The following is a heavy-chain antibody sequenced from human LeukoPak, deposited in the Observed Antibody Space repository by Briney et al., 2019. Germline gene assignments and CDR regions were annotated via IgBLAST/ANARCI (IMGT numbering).Heavy chain of an antibody. CDR1: GGSFSAYY. J-gene: IGHJ3*02. CDR2: INHSGST. V-gene: IGHV4-34*01. Sequence: PSETLSLTCAVYGGSFSAYYWTWIRQSPGKGLEWIGEINHSGSTNSNPPLKSRVTISVDPSKNQFSLNLTSVTAADTAVYFCARTPNYYDSSGRKFAYDIWGQGTKVIVSS. CDR3: ARTPNYYDSSGRKFAYDI. D-gene: IGHD3-22*01.